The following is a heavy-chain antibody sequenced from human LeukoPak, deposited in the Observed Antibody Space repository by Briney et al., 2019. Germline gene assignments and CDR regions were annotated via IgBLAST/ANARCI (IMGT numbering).Heavy chain of an antibody. J-gene: IGHJ4*02. CDR3: ARGPGLWSFDY. Sequence: SETLSLTCAGYGGSFSGYYWSWIRQPPGKGLEWIGEINHSGSTNYNPSLKSRVTISVDTSKNQFSLKLSSVTAADTAVYYCARGPGLWSFDYWGQGTLVTVSS. D-gene: IGHD5-18*01. V-gene: IGHV4-34*01. CDR2: INHSGST. CDR1: GGSFSGYY.